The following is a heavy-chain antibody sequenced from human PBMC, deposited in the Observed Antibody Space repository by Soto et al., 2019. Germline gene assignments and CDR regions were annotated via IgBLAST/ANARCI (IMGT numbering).Heavy chain of an antibody. CDR3: ARFLGPYSSGWYRVSWFDP. D-gene: IGHD6-19*01. CDR1: GYTFTSYA. Sequence: ASVKVSCKASGYTFTSYAMHWVRQAPGQRLEWMGWINAGNGNTKYSQKFQGRVTITRDTSASTAYMELSSLRSEDTAVYYCARFLGPYSSGWYRVSWFDPWGQGTLVTVSS. CDR2: INAGNGNT. J-gene: IGHJ5*02. V-gene: IGHV1-3*01.